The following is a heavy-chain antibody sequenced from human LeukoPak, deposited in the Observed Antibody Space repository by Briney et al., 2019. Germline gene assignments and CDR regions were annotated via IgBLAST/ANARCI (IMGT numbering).Heavy chain of an antibody. CDR2: ISYDGSNK. CDR1: GFTFSSYG. V-gene: IGHV3-30*18. D-gene: IGHD3-10*01. CDR3: AKEHHGLWFGESKDY. Sequence: GRSLRLSCAASGFTFSSYGMHWVRQAPGKGLEWVAVISYDGSNKYYADSVKGRFTISRDNSKNTLYLQMNSLRAEDTAVYYCAKEHHGLWFGESKDYWGQGTLVTVSS. J-gene: IGHJ4*02.